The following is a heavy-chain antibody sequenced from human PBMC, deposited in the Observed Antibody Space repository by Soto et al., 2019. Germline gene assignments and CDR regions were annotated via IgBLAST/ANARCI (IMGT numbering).Heavy chain of an antibody. CDR1: GGSINNSEYL. D-gene: IGHD2-21*02. V-gene: IGHV4-39*07. Sequence: SETLSLTCSVSGGSINNSEYLWGWIRQPPGKGLEWIGSIYFGGSTYYNPSLKSRVTISVDTSKNQFSLKLSSVTAADTAVYYFARDGEAYCGGDCHMGIFDYWGQGTLVTVSS. J-gene: IGHJ4*02. CDR3: ARDGEAYCGGDCHMGIFDY. CDR2: IYFGGST.